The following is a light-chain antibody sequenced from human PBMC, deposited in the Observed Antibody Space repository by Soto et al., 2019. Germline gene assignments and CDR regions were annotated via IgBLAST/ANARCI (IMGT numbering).Light chain of an antibody. CDR3: QQYGSSPRGT. V-gene: IGKV3-20*01. CDR2: GAS. Sequence: EIVLTQSPATLSLSPGERATLSCRPSQSVSTSYLAWYRQKPGQAPRLLTYGASSRATGIPDRFSGSGSGTDFTLTISRLEPEDFAVYYCQQYGSSPRGTFGGGTKVEIK. CDR1: QSVSTSY. J-gene: IGKJ4*01.